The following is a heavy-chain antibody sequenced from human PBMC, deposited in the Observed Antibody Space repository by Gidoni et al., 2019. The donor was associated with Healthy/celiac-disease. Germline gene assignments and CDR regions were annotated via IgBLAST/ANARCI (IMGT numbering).Heavy chain of an antibody. CDR3: ARFEATVTPMWVFDI. CDR1: AGSISSGGYY. V-gene: IGHV4-31*03. Sequence: PGLVKPSQTLSLTCTVSAGSISSGGYYWSWIRQHPGKGLDWIGYIYYSGSTYYNPSLKSRVTISVDTSKNQFSLKLSSVTAADTAVYYCARFEATVTPMWVFDIWGQGTMVTVSS. CDR2: IYYSGST. J-gene: IGHJ3*02. D-gene: IGHD4-17*01.